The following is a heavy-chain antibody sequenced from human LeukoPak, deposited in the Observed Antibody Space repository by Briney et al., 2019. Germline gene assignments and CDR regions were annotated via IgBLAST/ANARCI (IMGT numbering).Heavy chain of an antibody. J-gene: IGHJ3*02. Sequence: PGGSLKLSCAASGFTFSTYEMNWVRPTPGKGLEWVSYISSSGSSIYYADSVKGRFTISRDNAKNSLYLQMNSLRAEDTAVYYCARESQPGNAFDIWGQGTMVSVSS. CDR1: GFTFSTYE. V-gene: IGHV3-48*03. D-gene: IGHD1-14*01. CDR2: ISSSGSSI. CDR3: ARESQPGNAFDI.